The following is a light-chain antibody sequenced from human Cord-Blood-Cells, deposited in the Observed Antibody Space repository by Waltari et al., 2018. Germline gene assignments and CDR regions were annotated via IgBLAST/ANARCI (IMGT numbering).Light chain of an antibody. J-gene: IGLJ1*01. CDR3: QSADSSGTYV. V-gene: IGLV3-25*03. CDR1: ALPPQY. CDR2: KDS. Sequence: SYELTQPPSVSVPPGQTARITCPGDALPPQYATWYQHKPGQAPVLGIYKDSERPSGIPERFSGSSSGTTVTLTISGVQAEDEADYYCQSADSSGTYVFGTGTKVTVL.